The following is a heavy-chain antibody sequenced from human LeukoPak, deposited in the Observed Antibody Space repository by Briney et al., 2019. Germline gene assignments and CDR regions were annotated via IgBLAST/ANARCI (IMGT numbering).Heavy chain of an antibody. J-gene: IGHJ3*02. D-gene: IGHD3-22*01. V-gene: IGHV4-59*01. CDR2: IYYSGST. CDR1: GGAISSYY. Sequence: SETLSLTCTVSGGAISSYYWSWIRQPPGKGLEWIGYIYYSGSTNYNPSLKSRVTISVDTSKNQFSLKLSSVTAADTAVYYCARTKSSGYYYAHAFDIWGQGTMVTVSS. CDR3: ARTKSSGYYYAHAFDI.